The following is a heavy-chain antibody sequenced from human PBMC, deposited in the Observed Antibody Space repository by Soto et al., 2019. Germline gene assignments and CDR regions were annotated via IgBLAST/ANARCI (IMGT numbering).Heavy chain of an antibody. D-gene: IGHD3-3*01. V-gene: IGHV3-33*01. CDR2: IWYDGSNK. Sequence: GGSLRLSCAASGFTFSSYGMHWVRQAPGKGLEWVAVIWYDGSNKYYADSVKGRFTISRDNSKNTLYLQMNSLRAEDTAVYYCARDYEVYDFWSGPPPYYFDYWGQGTLVTVSS. J-gene: IGHJ4*02. CDR1: GFTFSSYG. CDR3: ARDYEVYDFWSGPPPYYFDY.